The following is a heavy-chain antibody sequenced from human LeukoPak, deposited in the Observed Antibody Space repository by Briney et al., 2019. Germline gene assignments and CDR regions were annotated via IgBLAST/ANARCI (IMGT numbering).Heavy chain of an antibody. CDR1: GYTFTSYY. J-gene: IGHJ4*02. CDR2: INPSGGST. V-gene: IGHV1-46*01. D-gene: IGHD2-21*01. Sequence: GASVKVSCKASGYTFTSYYMHWVRQAPGQGLEWMGIINPSGGSTSYAQKFQGRVTMTRDTSTSTVYMELSSLRSEDTAVYYCARVPPNCGGDCYFRYWGQGTLVTVSS. CDR3: ARVPPNCGGDCYFRY.